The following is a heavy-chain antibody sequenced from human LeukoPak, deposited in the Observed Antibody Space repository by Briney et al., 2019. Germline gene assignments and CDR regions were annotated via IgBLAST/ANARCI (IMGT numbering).Heavy chain of an antibody. J-gene: IGHJ4*02. Sequence: PGGSLRLSCAASGFTFSSYGMHWVRQAPGKGLEWVAVIWYDGSNKYYADSVKGRFTISRDNSKNTLYLQMNSLGAEDTAVYYCARDRYYDSSGYYPGYWGQGTLVTVSS. CDR2: IWYDGSNK. D-gene: IGHD3-22*01. V-gene: IGHV3-33*01. CDR1: GFTFSSYG. CDR3: ARDRYYDSSGYYPGY.